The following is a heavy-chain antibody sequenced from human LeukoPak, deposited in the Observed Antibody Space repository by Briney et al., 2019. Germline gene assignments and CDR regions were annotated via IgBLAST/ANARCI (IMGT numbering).Heavy chain of an antibody. Sequence: SETLSLTCTVSGGSISSYYWSWIRQPAGKGLEWIGRIYTSGSTNYNPSLKSRVTISVDKCKNQFSLKLSSVTAADTAVYYCARGYSSSFDYWGQGTLVTVSS. CDR1: GGSISSYY. J-gene: IGHJ4*02. CDR2: IYTSGST. D-gene: IGHD6-19*01. V-gene: IGHV4-4*07. CDR3: ARGYSSSFDY.